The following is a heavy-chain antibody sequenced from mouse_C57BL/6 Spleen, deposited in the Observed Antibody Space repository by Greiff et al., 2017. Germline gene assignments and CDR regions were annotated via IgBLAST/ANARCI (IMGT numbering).Heavy chain of an antibody. D-gene: IGHD2-5*01. Sequence: VQLQQSGAELVRPGASVKLSCTASGFNIKDDYMHWVKQRPEQGLEWIGWIDPENGDTEYASKFQGKDTITADTSSNTAYLQLSSLTSEDTAVYYGIHYSNYGRYFDVWGTGTTVTVAS. CDR3: IHYSNYGRYFDV. J-gene: IGHJ1*03. CDR2: IDPENGDT. V-gene: IGHV14-4*01. CDR1: GFNIKDDY.